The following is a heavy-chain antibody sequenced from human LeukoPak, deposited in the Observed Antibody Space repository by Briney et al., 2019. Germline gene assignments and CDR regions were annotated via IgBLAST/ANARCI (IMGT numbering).Heavy chain of an antibody. CDR3: ARPNYPGGSGSYGGPNWFDP. J-gene: IGHJ5*02. CDR2: ISGFNGNT. Sequence: GASVKVSCKASGYTFTSYVMTWVRQAPGQGLEWMGWISGFNGNTNYAQKFQGRVTMTTDTSTSTAYMELRSLTSDDTAVYYCARPNYPGGSGSYGGPNWFDPWGQGTLVTVSS. D-gene: IGHD3-10*01. V-gene: IGHV1-18*01. CDR1: GYTFTSYV.